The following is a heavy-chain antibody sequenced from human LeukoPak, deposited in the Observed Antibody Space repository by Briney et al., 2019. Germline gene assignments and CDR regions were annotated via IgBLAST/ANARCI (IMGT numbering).Heavy chain of an antibody. Sequence: GGSLRLSCAASGFTFSSYAMHWVRQAPGKGLEWVAVAWYDGSKTYSADSVKGRITISRDDSKNTLYLQMNSLRAEDTAVYYCARGVDYYDSGGTIYYWGQGTLVTVSS. D-gene: IGHD3-22*01. V-gene: IGHV3-33*01. J-gene: IGHJ4*02. CDR2: AWYDGSKT. CDR3: ARGVDYYDSGGTIYY. CDR1: GFTFSSYA.